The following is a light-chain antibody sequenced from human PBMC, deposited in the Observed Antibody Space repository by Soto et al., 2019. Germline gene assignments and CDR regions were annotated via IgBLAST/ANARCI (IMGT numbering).Light chain of an antibody. V-gene: IGLV1-36*01. CDR3: AAWDDSLSGVV. CDR2: YDD. J-gene: IGLJ3*02. Sequence: QSVLTQPPSVSEAPRQRVTISCSGSSSNIGNNAVNWYQQLPGQAPKIVIYYDDLLTSGVSDRFSGSKSGISASLAISDLQSDDEADYYCAAWDDSLSGVVFGGGTKLTVL. CDR1: SSNIGNNA.